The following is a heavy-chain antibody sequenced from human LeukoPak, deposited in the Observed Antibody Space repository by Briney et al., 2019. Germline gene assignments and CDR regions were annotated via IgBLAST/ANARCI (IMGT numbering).Heavy chain of an antibody. D-gene: IGHD3-9*01. V-gene: IGHV1-2*02. CDR3: ARRYDILTGYYWFDY. CDR2: INPNSGGT. J-gene: IGHJ4*02. CDR1: GYTFTGYY. Sequence: ASVKVSCKASGYTFTGYYMHWVRQASGQGLECMGWINPNSGGTNYAQKFQGRVTMTRDTSISTAYMELSRLRSDDTAVYYCARRYDILTGYYWFDYWGQGTLVTVSS.